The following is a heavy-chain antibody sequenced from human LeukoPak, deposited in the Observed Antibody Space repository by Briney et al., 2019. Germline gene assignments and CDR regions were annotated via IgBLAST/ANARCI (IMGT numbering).Heavy chain of an antibody. CDR1: GGSFSGYY. J-gene: IGHJ4*02. Sequence: SETLSLTCAVYGGSFSGYYWSWIRQPPGKGLEWIGEINHSGSTNYNPSLKSRVTISVDTPKNQFSLKLSSVTAADTAVYYCARARKSSQTTVFDYWGQGTLVTVSS. CDR3: ARARKSSQTTVFDY. CDR2: INHSGST. D-gene: IGHD1-7*01. V-gene: IGHV4-34*01.